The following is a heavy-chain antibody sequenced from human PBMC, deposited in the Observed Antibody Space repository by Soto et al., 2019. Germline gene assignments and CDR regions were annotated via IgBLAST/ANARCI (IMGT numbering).Heavy chain of an antibody. Sequence: GGSLRLSCAASGFSVSSNYMSWIRQAPEKGLEWVSVVYRSGDTNYADSVKGRFTISRDTSKNTLYLQMNSLRAEDTAIYYCAKRPRALLTFDYWGQGTLVTVS. D-gene: IGHD1-26*01. CDR2: VYRSGDT. V-gene: IGHV3-66*04. J-gene: IGHJ4*02. CDR1: GFSVSSNY. CDR3: AKRPRALLTFDY.